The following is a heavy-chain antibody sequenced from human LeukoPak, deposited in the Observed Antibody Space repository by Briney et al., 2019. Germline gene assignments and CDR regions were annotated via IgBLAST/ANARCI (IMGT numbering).Heavy chain of an antibody. CDR3: ARGGVDALFGERYGDLDR. J-gene: IGHJ4*02. CDR2: INHSGST. Sequence: PAETLSLTCAVYGGSFSGYYWSWIRQPPGKGLEWIGAINHSGSTNYNPSLKSRVTIAVDTAKNQFSLKLSSVTAADTAVYYCARGGVDALFGERYGDLDRRGQGTLVAVCS. V-gene: IGHV4-34*01. D-gene: IGHD4-17*01. CDR1: GGSFSGYY.